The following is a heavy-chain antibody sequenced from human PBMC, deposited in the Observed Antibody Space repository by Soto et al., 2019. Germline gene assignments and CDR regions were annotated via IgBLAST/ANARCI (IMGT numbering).Heavy chain of an antibody. V-gene: IGHV3-72*01. CDR3: ARGGRSGAANHHYMDV. CDR2: SRNKAKSYST. D-gene: IGHD6-13*01. CDR1: GFTFSDYY. Sequence: GGSLRLSCTVSGFTFSDYYIDWVRQAPGKGLEWVCRSRNKAKSYSTEYAASVDGRLTISRDASKNSLYLQMNSLHTEDTAVYFCARGGRSGAANHHYMDVWGKGTTVTVSS. J-gene: IGHJ6*03.